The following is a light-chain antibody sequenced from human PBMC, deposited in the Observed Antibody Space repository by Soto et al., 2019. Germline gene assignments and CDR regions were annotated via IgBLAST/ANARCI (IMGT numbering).Light chain of an antibody. CDR3: SSYTSSTTLV. CDR2: EVS. J-gene: IGLJ1*01. Sequence: QSALTQPASVSGSPGQSITISCTGSSSDIGGHKYVSWYQQHPGEAPRLLIYEVSNRPSGVSSRFSGSKSGNTASLTIFGLQAEDEADYYCSSYTSSTTLVFGTGTKLTVL. V-gene: IGLV2-14*01. CDR1: SSDIGGHKY.